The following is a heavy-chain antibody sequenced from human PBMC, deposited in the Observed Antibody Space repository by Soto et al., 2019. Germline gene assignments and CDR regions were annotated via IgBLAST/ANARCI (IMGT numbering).Heavy chain of an antibody. D-gene: IGHD2-2*02. V-gene: IGHV3-74*01. CDR3: ARGGVGRYCSSTSCYTWVFDY. CDR2: INSDGSST. Sequence: EVQLVESGGGLVQPGGSLRLSCAASGFTFSSYWMHWVRQAPGKGLVWVSRINSDGSSTSYADSVKGRFTISRDNAKNTRYLQINSLRADDTAVYYCARGGVGRYCSSTSCYTWVFDYWGQGTLVTVAS. J-gene: IGHJ4*02. CDR1: GFTFSSYW.